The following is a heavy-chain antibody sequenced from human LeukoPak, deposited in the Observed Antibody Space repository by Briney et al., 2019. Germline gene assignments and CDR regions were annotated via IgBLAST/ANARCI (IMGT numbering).Heavy chain of an antibody. CDR3: AGMIVGATTKDY. V-gene: IGHV4-39*01. Sequence: AETLSLTCTVSGGSIGSSSYHWGWIRQPPGKGLEWIGNIYSSGSTHYNPSLKRRVTISVDTSKNHFSLKLSPVTATDTAVYYCAGMIVGATTKDYWGQGTLVTVSS. CDR1: GGSIGSSSYH. CDR2: IYSSGST. J-gene: IGHJ4*02. D-gene: IGHD1-26*01.